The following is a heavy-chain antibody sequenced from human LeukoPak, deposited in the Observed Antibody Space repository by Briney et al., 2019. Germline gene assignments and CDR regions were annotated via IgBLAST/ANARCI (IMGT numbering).Heavy chain of an antibody. Sequence: GGSLRLSCAASGFTFSSYAMSWVCQAPGKGLEWVSAISGSGGSTYYADSVKGRFTISRDNSKNTLYLQMNSLRAEDTAVYYCAKGRSSSSMVLDYWGQGTLVTVSS. D-gene: IGHD6-6*01. CDR3: AKGRSSSSMVLDY. CDR1: GFTFSSYA. V-gene: IGHV3-23*01. J-gene: IGHJ4*02. CDR2: ISGSGGST.